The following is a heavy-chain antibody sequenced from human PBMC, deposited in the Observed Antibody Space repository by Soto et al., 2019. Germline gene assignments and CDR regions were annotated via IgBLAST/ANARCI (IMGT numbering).Heavy chain of an antibody. J-gene: IGHJ4*02. D-gene: IGHD3-16*01. V-gene: IGHV3-74*01. CDR2: IDEYGNTI. CDR1: GFTFSSYW. Sequence: EVQLVESGGGLVQPGGSLRLSCAASGFTFSSYWMHWVRQVPGKGLVWVSRIDEYGNTINYADSVRGRFTISRDNAKKTLSLEMKRRRAAAMLLYYLTRDMGGRGGYWRQGTLVTVSS. CDR3: TRDMGGRGGY.